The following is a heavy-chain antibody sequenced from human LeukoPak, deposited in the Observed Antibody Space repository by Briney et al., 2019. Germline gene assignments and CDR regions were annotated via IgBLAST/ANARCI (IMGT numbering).Heavy chain of an antibody. CDR3: ARILGFTLDY. V-gene: IGHV3-48*02. J-gene: IGHJ4*02. CDR2: SEYSGTTS. Sequence: GGSLRLSCATSTFTFSSYSMNWVRQAPGKGLEWVSYSEYSGTTSYYADSVKGRFTVSRDNAKNSLYLQMSSLRDEDTAVYYCARILGFTLDYWGQGTLVTLSS. CDR1: TFTFSSYS.